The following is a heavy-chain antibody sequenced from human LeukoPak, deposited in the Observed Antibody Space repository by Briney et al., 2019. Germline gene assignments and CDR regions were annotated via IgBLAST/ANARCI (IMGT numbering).Heavy chain of an antibody. CDR3: AKDPGYYYGSGSQDFDF. Sequence: ASVKVSCKASGYTFTTYTIHWVRQAPGQSLEWMGWINAGNGNTKYSQEFQDRVTITRDTSASTAYMELSSLRSEDMAVYYCAKDPGYYYGSGSQDFDFWGQGTLVTVSS. V-gene: IGHV1-3*03. CDR2: INAGNGNT. D-gene: IGHD3-10*01. CDR1: GYTFTTYT. J-gene: IGHJ4*02.